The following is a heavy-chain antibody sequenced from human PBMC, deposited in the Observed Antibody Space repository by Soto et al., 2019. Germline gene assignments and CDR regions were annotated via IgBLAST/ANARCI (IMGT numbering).Heavy chain of an antibody. CDR1: GFTFSSYG. CDR3: AREYSVGEYSYGSEGELDY. V-gene: IGHV3-33*01. CDR2: IWYDGSNK. D-gene: IGHD5-18*01. J-gene: IGHJ4*02. Sequence: GGSLRLSCAASGFTFSSYGMHWVRQAPGKGLEWVAVIWYDGSNKYYADSVKGRFTISRDNSKNTLYLQMNSLRAEDTAVYYCAREYSVGEYSYGSEGELDYWGQGTLVTVSS.